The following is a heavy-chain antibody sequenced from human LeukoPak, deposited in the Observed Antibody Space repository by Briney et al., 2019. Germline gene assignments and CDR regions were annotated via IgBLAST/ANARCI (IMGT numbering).Heavy chain of an antibody. CDR1: GFTFSSYA. D-gene: IGHD3-22*01. Sequence: GGSLRLSCAASGFTFSSYAMSWVRQAPGKGLEWVSAISGSGGSTYYADSVKGRFTISRDNSKNTLYLQMNSLRAEDTAVYYCAKYYYDSSGYYYIRLLTPFDYWGQGTLVTVSS. CDR2: ISGSGGST. V-gene: IGHV3-23*01. CDR3: AKYYYDSSGYYYIRLLTPFDY. J-gene: IGHJ4*02.